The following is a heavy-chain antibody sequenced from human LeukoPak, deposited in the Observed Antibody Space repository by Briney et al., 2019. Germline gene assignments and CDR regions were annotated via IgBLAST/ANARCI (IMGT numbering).Heavy chain of an antibody. D-gene: IGHD2-15*01. CDR2: ISAYNGNT. V-gene: IGHV1-18*01. Sequence: ASVKVSCKASGYTFTSYGISWVRQAPGQRLEWMGWISAYNGNTNYAQKVQGRVTMTTDTSTSTAYMELRSLRFDDTAVYYCARVVGCSGGSCPGDWFDPWGQGTLVTVSS. J-gene: IGHJ5*02. CDR3: ARVVGCSGGSCPGDWFDP. CDR1: GYTFTSYG.